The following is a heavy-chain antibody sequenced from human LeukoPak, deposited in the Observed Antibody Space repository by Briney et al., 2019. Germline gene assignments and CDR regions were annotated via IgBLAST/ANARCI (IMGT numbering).Heavy chain of an antibody. Sequence: GGPLRLSCAASGFTFSSYAMHWVRQAPGKGLEWVAVISYDGSNKYYADSVKGRFTISRDNSKNTLYLQMNSLRAEDTAVYYCARGRPRTHIVVVTEEIGIDYWGQGTLVTVSS. V-gene: IGHV3-30*04. J-gene: IGHJ4*02. CDR1: GFTFSSYA. CDR2: ISYDGSNK. CDR3: ARGRPRTHIVVVTEEIGIDY. D-gene: IGHD2-21*02.